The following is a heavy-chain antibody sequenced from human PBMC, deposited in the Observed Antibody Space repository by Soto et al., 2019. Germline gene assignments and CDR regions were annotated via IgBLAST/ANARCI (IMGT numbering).Heavy chain of an antibody. D-gene: IGHD3-10*01. Sequence: EVQLLESGGGLVQPGGSLRLSCAASGFTFSSYAMSWVRQAPGKGLEWVSAISGSGGSTYYADSVKGRFTISRDNSKNTLYLQMNSLRAEDTAVYYCSPHLWFGELYYWGQGTLVTVSS. CDR3: SPHLWFGELYY. J-gene: IGHJ4*02. CDR2: ISGSGGST. CDR1: GFTFSSYA. V-gene: IGHV3-23*01.